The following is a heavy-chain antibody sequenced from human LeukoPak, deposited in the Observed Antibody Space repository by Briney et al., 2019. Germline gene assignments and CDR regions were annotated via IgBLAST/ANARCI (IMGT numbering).Heavy chain of an antibody. CDR1: GYTFTSYG. CDR2: ISAYNGNT. Sequence: ASVNVSCKASGYTFTSYGISWVRQAPGQGLEWMGWISAYNGNTNYAQKLQGRVTMTTDTSTSTAYMELRSLRSDDTAVYYCARGSDYDFWSGYYIYFDYWGQGTLVTVSS. J-gene: IGHJ4*02. CDR3: ARGSDYDFWSGYYIYFDY. V-gene: IGHV1-18*01. D-gene: IGHD3-3*01.